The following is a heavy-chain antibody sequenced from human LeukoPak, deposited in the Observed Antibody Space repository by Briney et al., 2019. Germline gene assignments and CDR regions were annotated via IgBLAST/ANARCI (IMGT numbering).Heavy chain of an antibody. CDR2: IIPIFGTA. CDR3: ARGYGKSREPSPAMVTFDY. CDR1: GGTFSSYA. Sequence: SVKVSCKASGGTFSSYAISWVRQAPGQGLEWMGGIIPIFGTANYAQKFQGRVTITTDESTSTAYMELSSLRSEDTAVYYCARGYGKSREPSPAMVTFDYWGQGTLVTVSS. D-gene: IGHD5-18*01. J-gene: IGHJ4*02. V-gene: IGHV1-69*05.